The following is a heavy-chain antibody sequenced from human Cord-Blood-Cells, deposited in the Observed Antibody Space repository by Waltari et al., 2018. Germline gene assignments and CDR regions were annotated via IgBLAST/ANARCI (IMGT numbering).Heavy chain of an antibody. CDR3: ARDFFFSTFPAVEDY. CDR2: MNPNSGNT. J-gene: IGHJ4*02. Sequence: QVQLVQSGAEVKKPGASVKVSCKAAGYTFTSYDINWVRQATGQGLEWMGWMNPNSGNTGYAQKFQGRVTMTSNTSISTAYMELSSLRSEDTAVYYCARDFFFSTFPAVEDYWGQGTLVTVSS. V-gene: IGHV1-8*01. CDR1: GYTFTSYD. D-gene: IGHD6-13*01.